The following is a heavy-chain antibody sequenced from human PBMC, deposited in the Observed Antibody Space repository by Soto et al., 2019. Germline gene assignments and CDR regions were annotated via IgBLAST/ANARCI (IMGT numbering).Heavy chain of an antibody. Sequence: QVQLQQWGAGLLKPSETLSLTCAVYGGSFSGYYWSWIRQPPGKGLEWIGEINHSGSTNYNPSLKSRVTISVDTSKNQFSLKLSSVTAADTAVYYCARGPHVLRYFDWLSDAFDIWGQGTMVTVSS. CDR1: GGSFSGYY. J-gene: IGHJ3*02. V-gene: IGHV4-34*01. D-gene: IGHD3-9*01. CDR3: ARGPHVLRYFDWLSDAFDI. CDR2: INHSGST.